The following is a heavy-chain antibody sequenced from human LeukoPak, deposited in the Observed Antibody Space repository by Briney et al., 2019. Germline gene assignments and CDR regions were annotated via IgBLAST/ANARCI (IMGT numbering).Heavy chain of an antibody. CDR3: ARDPGHMVRGEGWFDP. CDR2: ISYDGSNK. Sequence: GGSLRLSCAASGFTFSSYAMHWVRQAPGKGLEWVAVISYDGSNKYYADSVKGRFTISRDNSKNTLYLQMNSLRAEDTAVYYCARDPGHMVRGEGWFDPWGQGTLVTVSS. CDR1: GFTFSSYA. D-gene: IGHD3-10*01. V-gene: IGHV3-30*04. J-gene: IGHJ5*02.